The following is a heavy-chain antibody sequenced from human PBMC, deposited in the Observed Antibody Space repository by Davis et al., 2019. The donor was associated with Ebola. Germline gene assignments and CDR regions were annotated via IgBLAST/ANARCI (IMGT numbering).Heavy chain of an antibody. CDR3: AREGIVVVPAAMPGAFDI. Sequence: SETLSLTCTVSGGSISSYYWSWIRQPPGKGLEWIGYIYYSGSTNYNPSLKSRVTISVDTSKNQFSLKLSSVTAADTAVYYCAREGIVVVPAAMPGAFDIWGQGTMVTVSS. V-gene: IGHV4-59*12. J-gene: IGHJ3*02. D-gene: IGHD2-2*01. CDR1: GGSISSYY. CDR2: IYYSGST.